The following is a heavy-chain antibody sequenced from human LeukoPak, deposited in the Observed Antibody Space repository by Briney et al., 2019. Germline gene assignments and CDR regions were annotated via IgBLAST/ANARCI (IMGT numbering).Heavy chain of an antibody. CDR3: ARGGPDLAREYFQY. J-gene: IGHJ1*01. Sequence: SETLSLTCTVPGGSISGYYWGWIRQPAGKGLEWIGRIYVSGTTYYNPSLKSRLTMSVDASRNQFSLNLRSVTAADTAVYYCARGGPDLAREYFQYWGQGTLVTVS. CDR2: IYVSGTT. D-gene: IGHD5-12*01. CDR1: GGSISGYY. V-gene: IGHV4-4*07.